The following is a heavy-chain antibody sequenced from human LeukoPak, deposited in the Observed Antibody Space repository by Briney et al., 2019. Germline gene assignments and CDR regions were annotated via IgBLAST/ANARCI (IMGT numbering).Heavy chain of an antibody. Sequence: SETLSLTCTVSGGSISSYYWSWIRQPAGKGLEWIGRIYTSGSTNYNPSLKSRVTMSVGTSKNQFSLKLSSVTAADTAVYYCARVLRVVGSYNARTNNYFDYWGQGTLVTVSS. J-gene: IGHJ4*02. CDR3: ARVLRVVGSYNARTNNYFDY. D-gene: IGHD1-26*01. V-gene: IGHV4-4*07. CDR2: IYTSGST. CDR1: GGSISSYY.